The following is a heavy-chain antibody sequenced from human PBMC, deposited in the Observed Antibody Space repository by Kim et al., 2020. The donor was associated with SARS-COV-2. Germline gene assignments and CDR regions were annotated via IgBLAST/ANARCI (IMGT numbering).Heavy chain of an antibody. CDR1: GGTFSSYA. J-gene: IGHJ6*02. D-gene: IGHD2-15*01. CDR3: ARSYCSGCSCYPTRYYYYGMDV. CDR2: IIPILGIA. V-gene: IGHV1-69*04. Sequence: SVKVSCKASGGTFSSYAISWVRQAPGQGLEWMGRIIPILGIANYAQKFQGRVTITADKSTSTAYMELSSLRSEDTAVYYCARSYCSGCSCYPTRYYYYGMDVWGQGTTVTVSS.